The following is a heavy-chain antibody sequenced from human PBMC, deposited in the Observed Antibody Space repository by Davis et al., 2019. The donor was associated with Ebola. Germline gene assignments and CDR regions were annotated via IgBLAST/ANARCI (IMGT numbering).Heavy chain of an antibody. CDR3: ARHSFLGNYYYYGLDV. Sequence: GESLKISCKCSGYSFTSHWIGCVRQMPGKGLEWMGIIYPGDSDTRYSPSFQGQVTISADKSISTAYLQWSSLKASDTAMYYCARHSFLGNYYYYGLDVWGQGTTVTVSS. V-gene: IGHV5-51*01. D-gene: IGHD2/OR15-2a*01. CDR2: IYPGDSDT. J-gene: IGHJ6*02. CDR1: GYSFTSHW.